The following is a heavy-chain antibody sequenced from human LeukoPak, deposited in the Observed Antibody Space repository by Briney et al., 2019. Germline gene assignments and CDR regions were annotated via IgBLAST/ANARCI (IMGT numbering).Heavy chain of an antibody. CDR1: GGSISSYY. CDR3: ATYGSGSYYNFWAGEYYFDY. V-gene: IGHV4-59*08. D-gene: IGHD3-10*01. CDR2: IYYSGST. Sequence: SETLSLTCTVSGGSISSYYWSWIRQPPGKGLEWIGYIYYSGSTNYNPSLKSRVTISVDTSKNQFSLKLSSVTAADTAVYYCATYGSGSYYNFWAGEYYFDYWGQGTLVAVSS. J-gene: IGHJ4*02.